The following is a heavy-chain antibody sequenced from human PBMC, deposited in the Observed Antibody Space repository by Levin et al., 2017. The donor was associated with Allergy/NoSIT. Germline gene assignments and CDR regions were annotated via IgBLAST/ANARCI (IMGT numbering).Heavy chain of an antibody. J-gene: IGHJ4*02. D-gene: IGHD5-24*01. V-gene: IGHV1-8*01. CDR2: MNPNSGNT. CDR1: GYTFTSYD. Sequence: ASVKVSCKASGYTFTSYDINWVRQATGQGLEWMGWMNPNSGNTGYAQKLQGRVIMTRNTSISTAYMELSSLRSEDTAVYYCARRSSGRDGYKSIDYWGQGTLVTVSS. CDR3: ARRSSGRDGYKSIDY.